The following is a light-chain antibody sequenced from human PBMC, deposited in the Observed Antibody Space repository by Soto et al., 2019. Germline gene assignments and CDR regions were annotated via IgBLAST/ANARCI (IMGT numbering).Light chain of an antibody. CDR1: QSVSSSY. CDR2: GAS. Sequence: ESVLTQSPGTLSWSPGERATLSCRASQSVSSSYLAWYQQKPGQAPRLLIYGASRRATGIPDRFSGSGSGTDFTLTVSRLEPEDFAVYYCQQCGSSSWTFGQGPKVEIK. J-gene: IGKJ1*01. CDR3: QQCGSSSWT. V-gene: IGKV3-20*01.